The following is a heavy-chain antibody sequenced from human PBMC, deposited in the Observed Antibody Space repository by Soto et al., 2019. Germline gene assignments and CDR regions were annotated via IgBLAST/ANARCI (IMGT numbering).Heavy chain of an antibody. CDR3: ARRREGYCSSTSCHPSYYFDY. CDR2: IYPGDSDT. J-gene: IGHJ4*02. Sequence: GESLKISCKGSGYSFTSYWIGWVRQMPGKGLEWMGIIYPGDSDTRYSPSFQGQVTISADKSISTAYLQWSSLKASDTAMYYCARRREGYCSSTSCHPSYYFDYWGQGTLVTVSS. D-gene: IGHD2-2*01. V-gene: IGHV5-51*01. CDR1: GYSFTSYW.